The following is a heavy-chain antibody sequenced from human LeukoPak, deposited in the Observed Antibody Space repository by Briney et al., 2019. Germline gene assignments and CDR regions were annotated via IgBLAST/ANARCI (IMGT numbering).Heavy chain of an antibody. Sequence: PSETLSLTCTVSGGSISSYYWSWIRQPPGKGLEWIGYIYYSGSTNYNPSLKGRVTISVDTSKNQFSLKLSSVTAADTAVYYCARVYIVVVPAAVGGWFDPWGQGTLVTVSS. J-gene: IGHJ5*02. D-gene: IGHD2-2*01. CDR3: ARVYIVVVPAAVGGWFDP. V-gene: IGHV4-59*01. CDR2: IYYSGST. CDR1: GGSISSYY.